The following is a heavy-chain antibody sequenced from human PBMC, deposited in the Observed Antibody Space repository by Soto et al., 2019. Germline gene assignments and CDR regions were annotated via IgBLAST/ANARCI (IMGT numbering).Heavy chain of an antibody. Sequence: QVKLVQSGAEVKKPGASVKVSCKASGYTFTGYYMHWVRQAPGQGLEWMGWINPNSGGTNYAQKFQGRVTMTRDTSISTAYMELSRLRSDDTAVYYCARDRAFYDSSGSTRYAFDIWGQGTMVTVSS. CDR2: INPNSGGT. J-gene: IGHJ3*02. CDR3: ARDRAFYDSSGSTRYAFDI. V-gene: IGHV1-2*02. CDR1: GYTFTGYY. D-gene: IGHD3-22*01.